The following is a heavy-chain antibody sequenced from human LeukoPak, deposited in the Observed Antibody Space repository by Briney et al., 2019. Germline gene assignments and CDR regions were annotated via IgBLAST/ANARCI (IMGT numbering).Heavy chain of an antibody. Sequence: GASVKVSCKASGYTFTGYYMHWVRQAPGQGLEWMGWINPNGGGTNYAQKFQGRVTMTRDTSISTAYMELSRLRSDDTAVYYCARERLRKSGFDPWGQGTLVTVSS. CDR2: INPNGGGT. CDR1: GYTFTGYY. V-gene: IGHV1-2*02. J-gene: IGHJ5*02. D-gene: IGHD6-25*01. CDR3: ARERLRKSGFDP.